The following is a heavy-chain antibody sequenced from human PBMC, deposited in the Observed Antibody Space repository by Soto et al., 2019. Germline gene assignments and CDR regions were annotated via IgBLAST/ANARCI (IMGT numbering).Heavy chain of an antibody. J-gene: IGHJ5*02. CDR2: ISSSSSTI. CDR3: ARDGIVGATTKKWFDP. Sequence: GGSLRLSCTASGFTFTSYSMNWVRQAPGKGLEWVSYISSSSSTIYYADSVKGRFTISRDNAKNSLYLQMNSLRDEDTAVYYCARDGIVGATTKKWFDPWGQGTLVTVSS. CDR1: GFTFTSYS. V-gene: IGHV3-48*02. D-gene: IGHD1-26*01.